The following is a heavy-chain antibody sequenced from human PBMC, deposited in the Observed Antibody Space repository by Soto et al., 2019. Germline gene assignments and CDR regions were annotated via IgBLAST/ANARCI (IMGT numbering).Heavy chain of an antibody. CDR2: ISWNSGSI. V-gene: IGHV3-9*01. Sequence: SLRLSCAASGFTFDDYAMHWVRQAPGKGLEWVSGISWNSGSIGYADSVKGRFTISRDNAKNSLYLQMNSLRAEDTALYYCAKDYYYDSSGPDYWGQGTLVTVSS. D-gene: IGHD3-22*01. J-gene: IGHJ4*02. CDR3: AKDYYYDSSGPDY. CDR1: GFTFDDYA.